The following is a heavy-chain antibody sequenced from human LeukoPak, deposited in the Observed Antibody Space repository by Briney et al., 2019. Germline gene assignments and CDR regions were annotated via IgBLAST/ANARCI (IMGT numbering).Heavy chain of an antibody. D-gene: IGHD5-24*01. J-gene: IGHJ4*02. Sequence: GGSLRLSCAASGLTFSDYYMSWIRQAPGKGPEWVSYTSSSSYTYYADSVKGRFTISRDNAKNSLYLQMNSLRAEDTAVYYCANSRAIDGSFDYWGQGTLVTVSS. CDR2: TSSSSYT. V-gene: IGHV3-11*06. CDR3: ANSRAIDGSFDY. CDR1: GLTFSDYY.